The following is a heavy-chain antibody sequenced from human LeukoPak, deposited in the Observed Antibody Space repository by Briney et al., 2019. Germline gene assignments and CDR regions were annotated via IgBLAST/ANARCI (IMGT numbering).Heavy chain of an antibody. J-gene: IGHJ3*01. CDR3: ARDGWYSGSYDAFDV. Sequence: GGSLRLSCGASGFTFSPYSMNWVRQAPGKGLEWVSYISSSSNNIYYAYSVNGRFTISRDNAKNSLYLQMNSLRAEDTAVYYCARDGWYSGSYDAFDVWGQGTMVTVPS. D-gene: IGHD1-26*01. CDR1: GFTFSPYS. V-gene: IGHV3-48*01. CDR2: ISSSSNNI.